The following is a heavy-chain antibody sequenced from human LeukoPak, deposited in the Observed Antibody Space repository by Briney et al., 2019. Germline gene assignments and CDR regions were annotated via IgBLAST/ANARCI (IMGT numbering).Heavy chain of an antibody. J-gene: IGHJ4*02. CDR1: GYTFTSYG. V-gene: IGHV1-18*01. CDR3: ARGANSGRFDY. CDR2: ISAYNGNT. Sequence: GASVTVSFTASGYTFTSYGISWVRQAPGQGLEWMGWISAYNGNTNYAQKLQGRVTMTTDTSTSTAYMELRSLRSDDTAVYYCARGANSGRFDYWGQGTLVTVSS. D-gene: IGHD4/OR15-4a*01.